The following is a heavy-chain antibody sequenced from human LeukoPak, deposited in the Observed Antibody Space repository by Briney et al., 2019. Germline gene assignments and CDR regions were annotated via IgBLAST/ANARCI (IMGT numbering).Heavy chain of an antibody. CDR2: INPNSGGT. CDR1: GYTFTRYY. V-gene: IGHV1-2*02. Sequence: ASVKVSCKAPGYTFTRYYMHWVRQAPGQGLEWMGWINPNSGGTNYAQKFQGRVTMTRDTSISTAYMELSRLRSDDTAVYYCARVQPIVVVVAATPAVDYWGQGTLVTVSS. CDR3: ARVQPIVVVVAATPAVDY. J-gene: IGHJ4*02. D-gene: IGHD2-15*01.